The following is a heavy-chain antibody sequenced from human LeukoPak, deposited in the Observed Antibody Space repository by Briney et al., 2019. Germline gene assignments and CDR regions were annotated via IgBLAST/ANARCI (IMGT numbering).Heavy chain of an antibody. J-gene: IGHJ4*02. CDR3: ARSDLKPEDY. D-gene: IGHD1-14*01. CDR1: GYSFTSYW. Sequence: GESLKISCKGSGYSFTSYWIAWVRQMPGKGLEWMGIIYPGDSDTRYSPSFQGQVTISVDKSSNTAYLQWSSLKASDTAMYYCARSDLKPEDYWGQGTLVSVSS. CDR2: IYPGDSDT. V-gene: IGHV5-51*01.